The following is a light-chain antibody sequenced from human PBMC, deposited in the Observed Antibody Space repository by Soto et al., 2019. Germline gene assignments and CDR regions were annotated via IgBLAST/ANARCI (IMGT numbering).Light chain of an antibody. CDR1: SFNIGSNY. Sequence: QSVLTQPPSASGTPGQRVTISCSGSSFNIGSNYVYWYQQLPGTAPKLLIYKNNQRPSGVPDRFSGSKSGTSASLAISGLRSEDEADYYCAVWDDSLSVSYVFGTGTKLTVL. V-gene: IGLV1-47*01. J-gene: IGLJ1*01. CDR3: AVWDDSLSVSYV. CDR2: KNN.